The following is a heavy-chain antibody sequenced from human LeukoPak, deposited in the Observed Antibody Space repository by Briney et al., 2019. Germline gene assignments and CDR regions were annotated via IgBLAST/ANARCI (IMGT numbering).Heavy chain of an antibody. CDR3: AKGVGAAYYYYMDV. CDR1: GFTFSSYG. Sequence: GGSLRLSCAASGFTFSSYGMSWVRQAPGKGLEWVSAISGSGGSTYYADSVKGRFTISRDNSKNTLYLQMNSLRAEDTAVYYCAKGVGAAYYYYMDVWGKGTTVTISS. D-gene: IGHD1-26*01. CDR2: ISGSGGST. J-gene: IGHJ6*03. V-gene: IGHV3-23*01.